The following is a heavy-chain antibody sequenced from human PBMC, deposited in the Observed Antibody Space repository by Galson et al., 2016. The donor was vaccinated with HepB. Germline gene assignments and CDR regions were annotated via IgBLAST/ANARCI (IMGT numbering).Heavy chain of an antibody. CDR1: GFIFDDYS. D-gene: IGHD2-15*01. J-gene: IGHJ5*02. V-gene: IGHV3-9*01. CDR2: INWNSARV. CDR3: AKEDGGFNFDP. Sequence: SLRLSCAASGFIFDDYSMHWVRQIPGKGLEWVSGINWNSARVDYAGSVKGRFTISRDKNSLLLQMNSLRPEDTALYYCAKEDGGFNFDPWGQGSLVTVSS.